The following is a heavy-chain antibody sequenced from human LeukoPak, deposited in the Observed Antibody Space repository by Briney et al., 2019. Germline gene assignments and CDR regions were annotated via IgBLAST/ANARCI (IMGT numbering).Heavy chain of an antibody. CDR1: AYTFTIYD. J-gene: IGHJ4*02. D-gene: IGHD5-12*01. CDR3: ARGRSTGYPYYFEY. Sequence: ASVTVSFTSSAYTFTIYDINWVRQAPGQGLEWMGWMNPNSGSTGYAQKFQGRVTITRNTSISTAYMELSGLRSEDTAVYYCARGRSTGYPYYFEYWGQGTLVTVSS. CDR2: MNPNSGST. V-gene: IGHV1-8*03.